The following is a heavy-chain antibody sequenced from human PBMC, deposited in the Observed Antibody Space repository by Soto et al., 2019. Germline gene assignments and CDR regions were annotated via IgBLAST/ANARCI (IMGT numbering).Heavy chain of an antibody. CDR1: GFTFSSYG. CDR3: AKDRLVVGGGMDV. V-gene: IGHV3-30*18. J-gene: IGHJ6*02. Sequence: PGGSLRLSCAASGFTFSSYGMHWVRQAPGKGLEWVAVISYDGSNKYYADSVKGRFTISRDNSKNTLYLQMNSLRAEDTAVYYCAKDRLVVGGGMDVWGQGTTVTVSS. D-gene: IGHD1-26*01. CDR2: ISYDGSNK.